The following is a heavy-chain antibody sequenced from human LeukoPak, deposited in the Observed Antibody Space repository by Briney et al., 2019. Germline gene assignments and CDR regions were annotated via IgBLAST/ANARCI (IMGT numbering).Heavy chain of an antibody. J-gene: IGHJ4*02. CDR1: GLTFSNYN. CDR2: ISTSGSYI. D-gene: IGHD4-23*01. V-gene: IGHV3-21*01. Sequence: GSLRLSCAASGLTFSNYNMNWVRQAPGKGLEWVSSISTSGSYIYYANSMKGRFTISRDNAKNSLYLQMNSLRAEDTAVYYCARENYGGSFDYWGQGTLVTVSS. CDR3: ARENYGGSFDY.